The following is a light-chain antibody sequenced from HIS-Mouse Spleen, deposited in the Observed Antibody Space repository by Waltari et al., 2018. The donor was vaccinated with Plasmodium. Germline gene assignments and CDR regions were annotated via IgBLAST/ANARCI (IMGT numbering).Light chain of an antibody. V-gene: IGLV3-1*01. CDR2: QDS. CDR3: QAWDSSTVV. J-gene: IGLJ2*01. CDR1: QLGDKC. Sequence: SYELTQPPAAPLSSGQTASIPCYEAQLGDKCACWYQQKPGQYPVLVIYQDSKRPSGNPERFSGSNSGNTATLTISGTQAMDEADYYCQAWDSSTVVFGGGTKLTVL.